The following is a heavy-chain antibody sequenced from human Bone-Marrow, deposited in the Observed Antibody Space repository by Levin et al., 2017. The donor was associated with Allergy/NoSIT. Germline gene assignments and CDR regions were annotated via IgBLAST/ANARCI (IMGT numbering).Heavy chain of an antibody. V-gene: IGHV3-30-3*01. CDR2: ISYDGTKK. D-gene: IGHD6-13*01. J-gene: IGHJ3*01. CDR1: GFTFSLYA. CDR3: AKGTTSSWFDGFDV. Sequence: SCFASGFTFSLYALHWVRQTPGKGLEWVAVISYDGTKKYNADPVEGRFTTSRDDSKNTFYLEMSGLRVEDTAVYYCAKGTTSSWFDGFDVWGQGTMVTVAP.